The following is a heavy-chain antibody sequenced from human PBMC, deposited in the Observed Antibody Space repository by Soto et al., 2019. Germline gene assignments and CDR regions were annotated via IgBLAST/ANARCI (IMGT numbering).Heavy chain of an antibody. V-gene: IGHV1-18*04. J-gene: IGHJ4*02. Sequence: QVQLVQSGIEVRKPGASVKISCRASGYTFTTYGINWVRQAPGQGLEWMGWISAYNGNTNFAENFQGRVTLTTETSTNTAYMELTSLTSEDTAIYFCARSSSSGDYWGQGTLVTVSS. CDR1: GYTFTTYG. CDR3: ARSSSSGDY. D-gene: IGHD2-2*01. CDR2: ISAYNGNT.